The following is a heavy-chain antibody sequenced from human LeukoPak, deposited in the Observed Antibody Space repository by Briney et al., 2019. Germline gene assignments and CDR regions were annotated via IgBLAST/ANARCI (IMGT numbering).Heavy chain of an antibody. CDR1: GFTFSSYG. D-gene: IGHD5-12*01. V-gene: IGHV3-30*02. Sequence: GGSLRLSCAASGFTFSSYGMHWVRQAPGKGLEWVAFIRYDGSNKYYADSVKGRFTISRDNSKNTLYLQMNSLRGEDTAVYYCARSGPYSGYDRYAFDIWGQGTMVTVSS. J-gene: IGHJ3*02. CDR2: IRYDGSNK. CDR3: ARSGPYSGYDRYAFDI.